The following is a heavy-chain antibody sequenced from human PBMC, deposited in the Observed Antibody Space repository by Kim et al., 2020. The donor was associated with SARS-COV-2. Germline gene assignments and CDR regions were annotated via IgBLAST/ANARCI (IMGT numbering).Heavy chain of an antibody. CDR3: ARATFYYFWCGNAFDI. CDR2: TYYSGST. Sequence: SETLSLTCTVSGGSISSGGYYWSWIRQHPGKGLEWIGYTYYSGSTDYNPSLKSRFTISVDTAKNQFALKLSSVTAADTAVYYCARATFYYFWCGNAFDIWGPGTTVTVSS. CDR1: GGSISSGGYY. V-gene: IGHV4-31*03. J-gene: IGHJ3*02. D-gene: IGHD3-3*01.